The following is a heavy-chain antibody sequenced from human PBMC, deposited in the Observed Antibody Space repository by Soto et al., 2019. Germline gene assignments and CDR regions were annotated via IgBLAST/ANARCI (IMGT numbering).Heavy chain of an antibody. CDR1: GGTFSSYA. D-gene: IGHD6-6*01. J-gene: IGHJ6*02. CDR2: IIPIFGTA. V-gene: IGHV1-69*06. CDR3: ARDGDSSSSSGMDV. Sequence: SVKVSCKASGGTFSSYAISWVRQAPGQGLEWMGGIIPIFGTANYAQKFQGRVTITADKSTSTAYMELSSLGSEDTAVYYCARDGDSSSSSGMDVWGQGTTVTVSS.